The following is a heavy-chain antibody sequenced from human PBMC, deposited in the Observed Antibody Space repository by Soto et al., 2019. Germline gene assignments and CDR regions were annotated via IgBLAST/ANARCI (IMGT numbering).Heavy chain of an antibody. CDR3: ARHFPTVTTRVFYYYGMDV. D-gene: IGHD4-4*01. Sequence: GESLKISCKASGYSFTIYWIGWVRQMPGKGLEWMGIIYPHNSDTRYSPSFQGQVTISADKSIRTAYLQWSSLKASDTAIYYCARHFPTVTTRVFYYYGMDVWGQGTTVTVSS. CDR2: IYPHNSDT. J-gene: IGHJ6*02. CDR1: GYSFTIYW. V-gene: IGHV5-51*01.